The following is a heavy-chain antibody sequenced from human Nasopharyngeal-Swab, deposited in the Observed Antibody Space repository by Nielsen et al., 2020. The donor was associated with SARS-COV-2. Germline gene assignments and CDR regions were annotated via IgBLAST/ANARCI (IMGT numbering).Heavy chain of an antibody. CDR1: GFTFSSYW. V-gene: IGHV3-7*03. Sequence: AGSLRLSCAASGFTFSSYWMSWVRQAPGKGLEWVANIKQDGSEKYYADSVKGRFTISRDNAKNSLYLQMNSLRAEDTAVYYCARRQYGGYYYYYGMDVWGQGTTVTVSS. CDR3: ARRQYGGYYYYYGMDV. CDR2: IKQDGSEK. J-gene: IGHJ6*02. D-gene: IGHD4-23*01.